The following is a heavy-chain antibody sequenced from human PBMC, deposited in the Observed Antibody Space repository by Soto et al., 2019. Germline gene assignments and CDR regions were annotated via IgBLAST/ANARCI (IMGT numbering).Heavy chain of an antibody. CDR2: IYYSGST. CDR3: ARGTMVRGVIINPYYFDY. CDR1: GGSISSYY. V-gene: IGHV4-59*01. J-gene: IGHJ4*02. Sequence: QVQLQESGPGLVKPSETLSLTCTVSGGSISSYYWSWIRQPPGKGLEWIGYIYYSGSTNYNPSLKRRVTISVDTSKNQFSLKLSSVTAADTAVYYCARGTMVRGVIINPYYFDYWGQGTLVTVSS. D-gene: IGHD3-10*01.